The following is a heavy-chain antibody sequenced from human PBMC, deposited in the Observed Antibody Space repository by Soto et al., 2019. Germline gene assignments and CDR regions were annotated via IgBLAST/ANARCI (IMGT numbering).Heavy chain of an antibody. J-gene: IGHJ5*02. CDR2: ITGSGNRA. D-gene: IGHD3-3*01. Sequence: EVQLLESGGGLVQPGVSLRLSCAASGFTFSSYAMSWVRQAPGKGLEWVSGITGSGNRAYYAYSVKGRFTISRDNSKNPLYLQMNSLRAEDTAIYYCAKEMFRDGVVIVGRVDPWGPGTLVTVSS. CDR1: GFTFSSYA. CDR3: AKEMFRDGVVIVGRVDP. V-gene: IGHV3-23*01.